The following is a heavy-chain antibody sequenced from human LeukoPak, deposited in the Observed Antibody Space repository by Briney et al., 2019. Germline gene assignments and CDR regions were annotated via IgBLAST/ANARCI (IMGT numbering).Heavy chain of an antibody. CDR2: MNQDGSDK. CDR3: ATYTHWVAGDV. J-gene: IGHJ6*02. Sequence: GGSLRLSCAASGFAFSDSWMSWVRQAPGKGLEWVANMNQDGSDKDYVDSVKGRFTISRDNARNSLYLQMGSLRAEDTAVYYCATYTHWVAGDVWGQGTTVTVSS. D-gene: IGHD3-16*01. CDR1: GFAFSDSW. V-gene: IGHV3-7*01.